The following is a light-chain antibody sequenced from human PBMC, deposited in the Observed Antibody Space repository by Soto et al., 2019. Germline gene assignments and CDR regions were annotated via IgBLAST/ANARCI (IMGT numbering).Light chain of an antibody. Sequence: DIQMTQSPSSVSASVGDRVTITCRASQAIDSWLAWYQQKPGEAPKLLIFTGSLLHSGVPPRFSGSGSGTDFTLTISSLQPEDFANYYCQQTLSFPPTFGQGTKVDIK. CDR2: TGS. CDR3: QQTLSFPPT. J-gene: IGKJ1*01. V-gene: IGKV1-12*01. CDR1: QAIDSW.